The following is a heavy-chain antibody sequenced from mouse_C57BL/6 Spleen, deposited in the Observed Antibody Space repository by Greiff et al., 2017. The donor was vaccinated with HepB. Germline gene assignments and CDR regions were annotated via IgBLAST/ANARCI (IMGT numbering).Heavy chain of an antibody. V-gene: IGHV1-80*01. Sequence: QVQLQQSGAELVKPGASVKISCKASGYAFSSYWMNWVKQRPGKGLEWIGQIYPGDGDTNYNGKFKGKATLTADKSSSTAYMQLSSLTSEDSAVYFCAVGSNYVDWFAYWGQGTLVTVSA. D-gene: IGHD2-5*01. J-gene: IGHJ3*01. CDR1: GYAFSSYW. CDR2: IYPGDGDT. CDR3: AVGSNYVDWFAY.